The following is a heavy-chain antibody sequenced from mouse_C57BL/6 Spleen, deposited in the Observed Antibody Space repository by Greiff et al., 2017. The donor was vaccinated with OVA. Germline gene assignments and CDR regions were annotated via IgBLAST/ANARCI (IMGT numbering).Heavy chain of an antibody. J-gene: IGHJ4*01. CDR2: IYPGDGDT. V-gene: IGHV1-82*01. Sequence: VQLQESGPELVKPGASVKISCKASGYAFSSSWMNWVKQRPGKGLEWIGRIYPGDGDTNYNGKFKGKATLTADKSSSTAYMQLSSLTSEDSAVYFCARRGGYAMDYWGQGTSVTVSS. CDR3: ARRGGYAMDY. CDR1: GYAFSSSW.